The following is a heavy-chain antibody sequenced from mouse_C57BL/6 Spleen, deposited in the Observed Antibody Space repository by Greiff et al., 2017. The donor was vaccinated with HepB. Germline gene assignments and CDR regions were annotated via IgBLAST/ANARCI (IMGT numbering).Heavy chain of an antibody. D-gene: IGHD1-1*01. CDR3: ARDYGSRAWFAY. Sequence: VQLKESGPGLVKPSQSLSLTCSVTGYSITSGYYWNWIRQFPGNKLEWMGYISYDGSNNYNPSLKNRISITRDPSKNQFFLKLNSVTTEDTATYYCARDYGSRAWFAYWGQGTLVTVSA. J-gene: IGHJ3*01. CDR2: ISYDGSN. V-gene: IGHV3-6*01. CDR1: GYSITSGYY.